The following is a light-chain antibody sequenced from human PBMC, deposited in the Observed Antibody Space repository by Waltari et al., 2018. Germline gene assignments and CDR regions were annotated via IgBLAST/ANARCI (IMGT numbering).Light chain of an antibody. CDR1: TLRRYY. CDR2: GPG. V-gene: IGLV3-19*01. Sequence: SSDLTQDPSVSVALGQTVRITCQGDTLRRYYASWYQQRPGQAPVLVLYGPGNRPSGIPDRFSGSTSGNTASLTITGAQAEEEADYYCHSRETFSTRLFGGGTRLTV. J-gene: IGLJ2*01. CDR3: HSRETFSTRL.